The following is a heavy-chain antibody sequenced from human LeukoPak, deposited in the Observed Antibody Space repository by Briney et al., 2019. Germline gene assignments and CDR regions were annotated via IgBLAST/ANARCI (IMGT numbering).Heavy chain of an antibody. CDR3: ARDPNWGYGWFDP. CDR1: GFTFNTYS. CDR2: ISSSGSTI. D-gene: IGHD7-27*01. V-gene: IGHV3-48*01. Sequence: PGGSLRLSCAASGFTFNTYSMNWARQAPGKGLEWVSYISSSGSTISYADSVKGRFTISRDNAKKSLYLQMNSLRAEDTAVYYCARDPNWGYGWFDPWGQGTLVTVSS. J-gene: IGHJ5*02.